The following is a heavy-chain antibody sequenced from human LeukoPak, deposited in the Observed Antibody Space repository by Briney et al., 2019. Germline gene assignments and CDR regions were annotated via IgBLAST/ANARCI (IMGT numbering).Heavy chain of an antibody. CDR1: GFTFGSYG. D-gene: IGHD3/OR15-3a*01. CDR3: AKDSGLVRIYYYYGMDV. J-gene: IGHJ6*02. V-gene: IGHV3-30*18. Sequence: GGSLRLSCAASGFTFGSYGMHWVRQAPGKGLEWVAVISYDGSNKYYADSVKGRFTISRDNSKNTLFLQMNSLRAEDTAVYYCAKDSGLVRIYYYYGMDVWGQGTTVTVSS. CDR2: ISYDGSNK.